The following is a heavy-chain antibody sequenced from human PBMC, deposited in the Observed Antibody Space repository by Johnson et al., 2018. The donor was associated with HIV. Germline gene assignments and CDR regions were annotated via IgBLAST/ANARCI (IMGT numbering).Heavy chain of an antibody. Sequence: QVQLVESGGGLVQPGGSLRLSCAASGFTFSDYYMSWIRQAPGKGLEWVSYISSSGSTVYYADSVKGRFTISRDNAKNSLYLQMNSLRAEDTAVYFCAGEMVGARGSDVAFVIWGQGKMVTVPS. CDR1: GFTFSDYY. CDR2: ISSSGSTV. CDR3: AGEMVGARGSDVAFVI. D-gene: IGHD1-26*01. J-gene: IGHJ3*02. V-gene: IGHV3-11*04.